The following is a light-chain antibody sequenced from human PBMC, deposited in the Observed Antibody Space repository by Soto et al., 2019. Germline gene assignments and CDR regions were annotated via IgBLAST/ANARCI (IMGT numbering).Light chain of an antibody. V-gene: IGLV2-14*03. CDR3: ASYVSSSVFV. Sequence: QSALTQPASVSGSPGQSITISCTGSSSDVGSYDYVSWYQHHPGKAPKLLIYDVTTRPSGISHRFSGSKSGHTASLTISGLQAEDGADYYCASYVSSSVFVFGPGTKVTVL. J-gene: IGLJ1*01. CDR2: DVT. CDR1: SSDVGSYDY.